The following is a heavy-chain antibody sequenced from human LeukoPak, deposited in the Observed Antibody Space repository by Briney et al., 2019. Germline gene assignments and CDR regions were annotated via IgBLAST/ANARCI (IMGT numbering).Heavy chain of an antibody. V-gene: IGHV1-46*01. CDR1: GSPFTSYY. J-gene: IGHJ4*02. D-gene: IGHD3-3*01. CDR2: INPSGGST. CDR3: ARGSITIFGVVIY. Sequence: ASVKFSCKASGSPFTSYYMHWVRQAPGQGLEWMGIINPSGGSTSYAQKFQGRVTMTRDTSTSTVYMELSSLRSEDTAVYYCARGSITIFGVVIYWGQGTLVTVSS.